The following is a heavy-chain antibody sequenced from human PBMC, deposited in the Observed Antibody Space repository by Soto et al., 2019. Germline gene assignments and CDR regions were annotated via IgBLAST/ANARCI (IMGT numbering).Heavy chain of an antibody. J-gene: IGHJ6*02. Sequence: GGSLRLSCAASGFTFSSYEMNWVRQAPGKGLEWVSYISSSGSTIYYADSVKGRFTISRDNAKNSLYLQMNSLRAEDTAVYYCASFDIVVVPAAMDVWGQGTTVTVSS. CDR1: GFTFSSYE. V-gene: IGHV3-48*03. CDR3: ASFDIVVVPAAMDV. CDR2: ISSSGSTI. D-gene: IGHD2-2*01.